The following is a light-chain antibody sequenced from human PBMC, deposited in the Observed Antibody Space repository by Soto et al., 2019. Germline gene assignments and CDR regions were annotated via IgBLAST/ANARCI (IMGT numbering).Light chain of an antibody. J-gene: IGKJ1*01. V-gene: IGKV1-5*01. CDR2: DAS. CDR1: QSISSW. Sequence: DIRMTQSPSTLSASVGDRVTITCRASQSISSWLAWYQQKPGKAPKLLIYDASSFESGVPSRFSGSGSGTEFTLTISSLQPDDFATYYCQQYNSYSGTFGQGTKVEIK. CDR3: QQYNSYSGT.